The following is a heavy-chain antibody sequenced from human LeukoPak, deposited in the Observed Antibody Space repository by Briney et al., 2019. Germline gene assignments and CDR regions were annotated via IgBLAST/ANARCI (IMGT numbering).Heavy chain of an antibody. CDR3: VRVSSAVDYFDF. J-gene: IGHJ4*01. CDR1: GFTFSDYW. Sequence: PGGSLLVSCAASGFTFSDYWMHWVRQAPGKGLVWVSRIISDGRFTEYADSVKGRFTISRDNVENTLYLQMNSLRAEDTAVYYCVRVSSAVDYFDFWGHGDLFTVSS. D-gene: IGHD5-18*01. V-gene: IGHV3-74*01. CDR2: IISDGRFT.